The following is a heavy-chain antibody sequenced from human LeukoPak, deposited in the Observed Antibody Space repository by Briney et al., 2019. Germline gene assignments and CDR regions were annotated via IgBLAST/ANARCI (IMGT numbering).Heavy chain of an antibody. J-gene: IGHJ3*02. CDR2: INSDGSST. Sequence: GGSLRLSCAASGFTFSSYWMHWVRHAPGKGLVWVSRINSDGSSTSYADSVKGRFTISRDNAKNTLYLQMNSLRAEDTAVYYCARVRTNYYDSRDAFDIGGQGTMVTVS. V-gene: IGHV3-74*01. CDR1: GFTFSSYW. D-gene: IGHD3-22*01. CDR3: ARVRTNYYDSRDAFDI.